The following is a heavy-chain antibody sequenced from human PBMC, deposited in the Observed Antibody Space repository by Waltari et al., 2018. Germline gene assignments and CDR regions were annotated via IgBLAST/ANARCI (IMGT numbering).Heavy chain of an antibody. CDR2: INPNSGGT. Sequence: QVQLVQSGAEVKKPGASVKVSCKASGYTFTGYYMHWVRQAPGQGLEWMGRINPNSGGTNYAQKFQGRVTITADTSTDTAYMELSSLRSEDTAVYYCATNIVVAHGIDPWGQGTLVTVSS. D-gene: IGHD2-21*01. CDR1: GYTFTGYY. J-gene: IGHJ5*02. V-gene: IGHV1-2*06. CDR3: ATNIVVAHGIDP.